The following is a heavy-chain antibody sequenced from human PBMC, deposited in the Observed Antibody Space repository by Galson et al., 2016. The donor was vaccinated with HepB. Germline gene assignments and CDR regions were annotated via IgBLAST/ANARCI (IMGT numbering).Heavy chain of an antibody. D-gene: IGHD3-10*01. CDR2: ISYSGDT. J-gene: IGHJ4*02. CDR3: VRGWGVIDYFDN. Sequence: ETLSLTCTVSGDSITSRGYFWGWIRQPPGQGLEWIGSISYSGDTYYNPSLKSRVSISLDTSEKHFSLKLRSVTAADTAIYYCVRGWGVIDYFDNWGQGTLVTVSS. V-gene: IGHV4-39*02. CDR1: GDSITSRGYF.